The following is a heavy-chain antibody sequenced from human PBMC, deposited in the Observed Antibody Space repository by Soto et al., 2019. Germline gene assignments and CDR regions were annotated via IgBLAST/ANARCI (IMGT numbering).Heavy chain of an antibody. CDR2: INSDGSIA. CDR1: GFIFNTYW. D-gene: IGHD3-10*01. Sequence: EVQVVESGGGLVQPGGSLRLSCAASGFIFNTYWMHWVRQAPGKGLVWISRINSDGSIADYADSVRGRITISRDNTKNTVYLQMNSLRVEDTAGYYWARAKASGTPALDPWGQGTLVTVSA. J-gene: IGHJ5*02. CDR3: ARAKASGTPALDP. V-gene: IGHV3-74*01.